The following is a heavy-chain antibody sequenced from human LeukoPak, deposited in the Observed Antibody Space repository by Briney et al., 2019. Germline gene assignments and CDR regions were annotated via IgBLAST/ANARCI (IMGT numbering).Heavy chain of an antibody. V-gene: IGHV3-21*01. CDR3: ARGPVGAPDY. D-gene: IGHD1-26*01. CDR1: GFTFSSYS. J-gene: IGHJ4*02. CDR2: ISSSSSYI. Sequence: GGSLRLSCAASGFTFSSYSMNWVRQAPAKGLEWVSSISSSSSYIYYADSVKGRFTISRDNAKNSLYLQMNSLRAEDTAVYYCARGPVGAPDYWGQGTLVTVSS.